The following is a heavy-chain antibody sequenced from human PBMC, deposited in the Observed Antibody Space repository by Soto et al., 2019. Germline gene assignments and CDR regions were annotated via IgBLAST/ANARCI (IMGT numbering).Heavy chain of an antibody. CDR3: AGRLRFLEWLPHAFDI. CDR1: GFTFSSYA. J-gene: IGHJ3*02. V-gene: IGHV3-23*01. D-gene: IGHD3-3*01. Sequence: GGSLRLSCAASGFTFSSYAMSWVRQAPGKGLEWVSAISGSGGSTYYADSVKGRFTISRDNSKNTLYLQMNSLRAEDTAVYYCAGRLRFLEWLPHAFDIWGQGTIVTVSS. CDR2: ISGSGGST.